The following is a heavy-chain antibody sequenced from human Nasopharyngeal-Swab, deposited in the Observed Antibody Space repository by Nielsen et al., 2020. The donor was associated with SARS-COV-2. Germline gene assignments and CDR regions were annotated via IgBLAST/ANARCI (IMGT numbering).Heavy chain of an antibody. Sequence: GESLKISCAASGFTFSNAWMSWVRRAPGKGLEWVGRIKSKTDGGTTDYAAPVKGRFTISRDDSKNTLYLQMNSLKTEDTAVYYCTTDPQQWLVEYYYYMDVWGKGTTVTVSS. CDR3: TTDPQQWLVEYYYYMDV. V-gene: IGHV3-15*01. D-gene: IGHD6-19*01. J-gene: IGHJ6*03. CDR2: IKSKTDGGTT. CDR1: GFTFSNAW.